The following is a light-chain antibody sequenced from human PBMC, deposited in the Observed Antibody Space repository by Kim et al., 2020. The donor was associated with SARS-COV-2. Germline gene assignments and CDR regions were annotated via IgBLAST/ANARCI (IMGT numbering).Light chain of an antibody. CDR3: ATWDDGLNGRV. Sequence: QSVLTQPPSASGTPGQRVTISCSGSSSNIGSKAVSWYQKVTGTAPGTAPKLLIYGNDQRPSGVPDRFSGSKSGTSASLAISGLQSEDEADYYCATWDDGLNGRVFGGGTKLTVL. CDR2: GND. CDR1: SSNIGSKA. V-gene: IGLV1-44*01. J-gene: IGLJ3*02.